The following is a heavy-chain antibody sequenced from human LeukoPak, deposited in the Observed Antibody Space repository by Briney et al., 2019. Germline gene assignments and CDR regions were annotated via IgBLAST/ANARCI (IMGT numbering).Heavy chain of an antibody. J-gene: IGHJ4*02. Sequence: GGSLRLSCAASGLTFSSYSMNWVRQAPGKGLEWVSYISSSSSTIYYADSVKGRFTISRDNAKNSLYLQMNSLRAEDTAVYYCARRSEDFDYWGQGTLVTVSS. CDR1: GLTFSSYS. CDR2: ISSSSSTI. CDR3: ARRSEDFDY. V-gene: IGHV3-48*04.